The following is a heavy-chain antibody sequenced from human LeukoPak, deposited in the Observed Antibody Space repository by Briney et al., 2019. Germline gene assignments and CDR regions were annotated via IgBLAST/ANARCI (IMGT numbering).Heavy chain of an antibody. D-gene: IGHD4-17*01. CDR2: INPKNGDS. CDR3: ARAGYDYGDSSDF. CDR1: GYPFTTYY. Sequence: PSVNVSCKASGYPFTTYYIHWVRQAPGQGFEWMGCINPKNGDSKYAQKFQGRVTMTRATSIATAYMEVSRLTSDDTAVYFCARAGYDYGDSSDFWGQGTLVTVSS. J-gene: IGHJ4*02. V-gene: IGHV1-2*02.